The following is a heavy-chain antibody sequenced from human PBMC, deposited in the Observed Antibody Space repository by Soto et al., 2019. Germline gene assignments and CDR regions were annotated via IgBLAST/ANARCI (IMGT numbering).Heavy chain of an antibody. Sequence: GGSLRLSCAASGFTFTSYAMNWVRQAPGKGLEWVSEISGSGGSTYYADSVKGRFTVSRDNSKNTLYLQMNSLRAEDTAVYYCTRSFSYWGQGTLVTVYS. CDR1: GFTFTSYA. CDR3: TRSFSY. V-gene: IGHV3-23*01. J-gene: IGHJ4*02. CDR2: ISGSGGST.